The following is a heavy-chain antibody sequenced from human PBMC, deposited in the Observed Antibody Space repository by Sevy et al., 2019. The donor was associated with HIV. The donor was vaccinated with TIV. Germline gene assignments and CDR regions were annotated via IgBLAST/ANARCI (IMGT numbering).Heavy chain of an antibody. CDR3: AREFAAAGTFYYYYMDV. J-gene: IGHJ6*03. V-gene: IGHV3-53*01. CDR1: GFTVSSNY. CDR2: IYSGGST. Sequence: GGSLRLSCAASGFTVSSNYMSWVRQAPGKGLEWVSVIYSGGSTYYGYSVKGRFTISRDNSKNTLYLQMNSLRAEDTAVYYCAREFAAAGTFYYYYMDVWGKGTTVTVSS. D-gene: IGHD6-13*01.